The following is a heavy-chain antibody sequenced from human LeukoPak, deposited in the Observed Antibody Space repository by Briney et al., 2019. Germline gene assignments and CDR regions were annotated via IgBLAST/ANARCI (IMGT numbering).Heavy chain of an antibody. J-gene: IGHJ6*03. V-gene: IGHV4-4*09. D-gene: IGHD2-8*01. CDR1: GGSIRTYF. CDR3: ARYNGPNYYTYYMDV. Sequence: KSSETLSLTCTVSGGSIRTYFWSWIRQPPGKGLEWIGYIYPGGSANYNPSLESRVFISVDTSKNQFSLQLFSVTAADAAVYFCARYNGPNYYTYYMDVWGKGTTVTVSS. CDR2: IYPGGSA.